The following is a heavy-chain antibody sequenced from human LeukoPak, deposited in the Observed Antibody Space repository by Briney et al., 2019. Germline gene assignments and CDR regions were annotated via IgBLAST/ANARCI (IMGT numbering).Heavy chain of an antibody. CDR3: ARGFGRDLGTYYFDY. Sequence: PSETLSLTCTVSGGSISSGDYYWSWIRQPPGKGLEWIGYIYYSGSTYYNPSLKSRVTISVDTSKNQFSLKLSSVTAADTAVYYCARGFGRDLGTYYFDYWGQGTLVTVSS. J-gene: IGHJ4*02. V-gene: IGHV4-30-4*08. CDR2: IYYSGST. D-gene: IGHD3-16*01. CDR1: GGSISSGDYY.